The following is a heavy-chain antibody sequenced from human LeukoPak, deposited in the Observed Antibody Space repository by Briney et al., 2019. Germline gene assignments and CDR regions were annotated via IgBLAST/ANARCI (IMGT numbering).Heavy chain of an antibody. CDR3: ARQGAYDSGYFDY. CDR1: GYSFNTYW. CDR2: IHPGDSET. Sequence: GESLKISCKGSGYSFNTYWIGWVRQMPGKGLEWVGIIHPGDSETRYSPSFQGHVTISADKSISTAYLQWSSLKASDTAMYYCARQGAYDSGYFDYWGQGTLVTVSS. D-gene: IGHD5-12*01. J-gene: IGHJ4*02. V-gene: IGHV5-51*01.